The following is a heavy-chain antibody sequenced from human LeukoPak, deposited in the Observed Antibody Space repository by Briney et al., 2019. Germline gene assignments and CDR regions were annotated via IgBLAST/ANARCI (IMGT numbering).Heavy chain of an antibody. CDR3: ARAGGITMVRGVPYYYYHYGMDV. CDR2: IIPIFGTA. D-gene: IGHD3-10*01. Sequence: SVKVSCKASGGTFSSYAISWVRQAPGQGLEWMGGIIPIFGTANYAQKFQGRVTITADESTSTAYMELSSLRSEDTAVYYCARAGGITMVRGVPYYYYHYGMDVWGKGTTVTVSS. V-gene: IGHV1-69*01. J-gene: IGHJ6*04. CDR1: GGTFSSYA.